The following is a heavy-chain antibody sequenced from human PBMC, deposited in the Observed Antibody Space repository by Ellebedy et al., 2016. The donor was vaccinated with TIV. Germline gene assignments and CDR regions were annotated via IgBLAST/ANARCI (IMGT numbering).Heavy chain of an antibody. CDR3: ARDFENTRGVRGVVIQAMDV. CDR1: GVFMSPYF. Sequence: SETLSLTXTVSGVFMSPYFWTWIRQPPGKGLEWIGEMNYSGSTNYNPSLKSRVTISVDTSKNQFSLKLSSVTAADTAVYYCARDFENTRGVRGVVIQAMDVWGRGTTVTVSS. J-gene: IGHJ6*02. D-gene: IGHD3-10*01. CDR2: MNYSGST. V-gene: IGHV4-34*01.